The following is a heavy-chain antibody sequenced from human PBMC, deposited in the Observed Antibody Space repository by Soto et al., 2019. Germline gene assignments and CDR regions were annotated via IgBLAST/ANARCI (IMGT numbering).Heavy chain of an antibody. V-gene: IGHV3-30-3*01. D-gene: IGHD6-6*01. CDR1: GFTFSSYA. CDR2: ISYDGSNK. J-gene: IGHJ6*02. Sequence: PVGSLRLSCAASGFTFSSYAMHWVRQAPGKGLEWVAVISYDGSNKYYADSVKGRFTISRDNSKNTLYLQMNSLRAEDTAVYYCARAIAARPPGDYYYYGMDVWGQGTTVTVSS. CDR3: ARAIAARPPGDYYYYGMDV.